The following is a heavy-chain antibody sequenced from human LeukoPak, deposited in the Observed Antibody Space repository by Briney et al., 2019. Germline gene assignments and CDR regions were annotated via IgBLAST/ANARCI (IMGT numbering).Heavy chain of an antibody. CDR1: GFTFSNAW. Sequence: GGSLRLSCAASGFTFSNAWMSWVRQAPGKGLEWVGRIKSKTDGGTTDYAAPVKGRFTISRDDSKNTLYLQMYSLKTEDTAVYYCTTDPPPYYYDSSGYYRGDYWGQGTLVTVSS. CDR2: IKSKTDGGTT. J-gene: IGHJ4*02. D-gene: IGHD3-22*01. V-gene: IGHV3-15*01. CDR3: TTDPPPYYYDSSGYYRGDY.